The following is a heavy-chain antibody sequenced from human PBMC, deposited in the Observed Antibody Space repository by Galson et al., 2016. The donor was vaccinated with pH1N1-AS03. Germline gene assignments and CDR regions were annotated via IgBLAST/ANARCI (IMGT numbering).Heavy chain of an antibody. CDR1: GFTVSSGY. CDR2: IHPGGDT. Sequence: SLRLSCAATGFTVSSGYHMSWVRQAPGKGLEWVSVIHPGGDTYNADSVKGRFTVSRDDAENSLYLHMNSLRVEDTAVYYCARDLRAVANPYWGPGTLVTVSS. J-gene: IGHJ4*02. V-gene: IGHV3-66*01. D-gene: IGHD4-23*01. CDR3: ARDLRAVANPY.